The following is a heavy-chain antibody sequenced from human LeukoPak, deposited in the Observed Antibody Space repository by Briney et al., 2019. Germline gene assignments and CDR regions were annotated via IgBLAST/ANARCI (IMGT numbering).Heavy chain of an antibody. Sequence: PGGSLRLSCAASGFTFSNAWMSWIRQPPGKGLEWIGEINHSGSTNYNPSLKSRVTISVDTSKNQFSLKLSSVTAADTAVYYCARQRYSYGYGYWGQGTLVTVSS. CDR2: INHSGST. J-gene: IGHJ4*02. CDR3: ARQRYSYGYGY. CDR1: GFTFSNAW. V-gene: IGHV4-34*01. D-gene: IGHD5-18*01.